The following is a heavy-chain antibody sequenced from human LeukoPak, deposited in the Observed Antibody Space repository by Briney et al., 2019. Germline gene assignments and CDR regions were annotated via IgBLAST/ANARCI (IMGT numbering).Heavy chain of an antibody. CDR2: IYYSGST. Sequence: PSETLSLTCTVSGVSISSYYWSRIRQPPGKGLEWIGYIYYSGSTNYNPSLKSRVTISVDTSKNQFSLKLSSVTAADTAVYYCARARTGDSPHDAFDIWGQGTMVTVSS. CDR1: GVSISSYY. V-gene: IGHV4-59*01. D-gene: IGHD7-27*01. CDR3: ARARTGDSPHDAFDI. J-gene: IGHJ3*02.